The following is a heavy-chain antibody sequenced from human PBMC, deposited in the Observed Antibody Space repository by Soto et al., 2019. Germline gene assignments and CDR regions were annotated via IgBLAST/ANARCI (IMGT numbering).Heavy chain of an antibody. CDR1: GFTFSDYY. J-gene: IGHJ6*03. V-gene: IGHV3-11*01. Sequence: GGSLRHSYAASGFTFSDYYMSWIRKAPGKGQERVSYISSSGSSIYYADSVKGRFTISRDNSKNTLYLQMNSLRAEDTAVYYCASSMLYYYYYYMDVWGKGTTVTVSS. CDR3: ASSMLYYYYYYMDV. D-gene: IGHD2-8*01. CDR2: ISSSGSSI.